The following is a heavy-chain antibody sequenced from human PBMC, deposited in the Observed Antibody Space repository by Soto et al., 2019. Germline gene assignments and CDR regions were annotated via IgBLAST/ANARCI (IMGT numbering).Heavy chain of an antibody. CDR2: INHSGST. Sequence: SETLSLTCAVYGGSFRGYHWIWIRQPPGKGLEWIGEINHSGSTNYNPSLKSRVIISLETSKNQFSLILTSVTAADTAVYYCARGLSSSATFYHYYGMDVWGQGTTVTVS. V-gene: IGHV4-34*01. J-gene: IGHJ6*02. CDR1: GGSFRGYH. D-gene: IGHD6-6*01. CDR3: ARGLSSSATFYHYYGMDV.